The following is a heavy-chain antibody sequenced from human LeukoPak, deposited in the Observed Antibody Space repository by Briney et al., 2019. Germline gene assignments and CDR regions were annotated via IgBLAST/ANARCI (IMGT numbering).Heavy chain of an antibody. CDR2: ISAYNGNT. CDR3: ARAGPYYYDSSGCDY. Sequence: ASVKVSCTASGYTFTSYGISWVRQAPGKGLEWMGWISAYNGNTNYAQKLQGRVTMTTDTSTSTAYMELRRLRSDDTAVYYCARAGPYYYDSSGCDYWGQGTLVTVSS. D-gene: IGHD3-22*01. V-gene: IGHV1-18*01. CDR1: GYTFTSYG. J-gene: IGHJ4*02.